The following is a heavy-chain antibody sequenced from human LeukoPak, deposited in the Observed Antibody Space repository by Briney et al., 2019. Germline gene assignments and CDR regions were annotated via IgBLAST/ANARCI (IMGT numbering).Heavy chain of an antibody. D-gene: IGHD2-8*01. CDR2: IWYDGSNK. CDR1: GFTFSSYG. V-gene: IGHV3-33*01. J-gene: IGHJ4*02. Sequence: GGSLRLSCAASGFTFSSYGMHWVRQAPGKGLEWVAVIWYDGSNKYYADSVKGRFTISRDNSKNTLYLQMNSLRAEDTAVYYCARAAGIVLMVYAHDYWGQGTLVTVSS. CDR3: ARAAGIVLMVYAHDY.